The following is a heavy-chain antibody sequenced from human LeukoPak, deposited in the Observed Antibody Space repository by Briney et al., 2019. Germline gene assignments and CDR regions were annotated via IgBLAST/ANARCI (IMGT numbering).Heavy chain of an antibody. CDR3: TRVFPPMVRGVRGARDYYYYMDV. J-gene: IGHJ6*03. CDR1: GFTFGDYA. CDR2: IRSKAYGGTT. Sequence: GGSLRLSCTASGFTFGDYAMSWFRQAPGKGLEWVGFIRSKAYGGTTEYAASVKGRFTISRDDSKSIAYLQMNSLKTEDTAVYYCTRVFPPMVRGVRGARDYYYYMDVWGKETTVTVSS. D-gene: IGHD3-10*01. V-gene: IGHV3-49*03.